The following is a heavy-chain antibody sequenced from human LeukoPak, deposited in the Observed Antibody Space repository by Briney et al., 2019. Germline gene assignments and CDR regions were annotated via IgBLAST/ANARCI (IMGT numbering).Heavy chain of an antibody. CDR2: INPSGGST. Sequence: ASVKVSFTASGYTFTIYYMHWVRQAHGQGLEWMGIINPSGGSTIYAQKFQGRVTMTEDTSTDTAYMELTSLRSEDTAVYYCAILNDYYDTSGYYWGQGTLVTVSS. J-gene: IGHJ4*02. D-gene: IGHD3-22*01. V-gene: IGHV1-46*01. CDR1: GYTFTIYY. CDR3: AILNDYYDTSGYY.